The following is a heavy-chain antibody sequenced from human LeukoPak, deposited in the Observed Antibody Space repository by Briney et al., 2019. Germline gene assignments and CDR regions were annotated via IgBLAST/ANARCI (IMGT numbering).Heavy chain of an antibody. J-gene: IGHJ5*02. CDR3: ARDVPHNWFDT. CDR2: INSDGGGA. CDR1: GITSGDNW. Sequence: PGGPLRLSSAASGITSGDNWRHWGRQGPGKGLVWISRINSDGGGAIYADSVKGRFTVSRDNAKNTLYLQMNSLRAEDTAVYYCARDVPHNWFDTWGQGTLVTVSS. V-gene: IGHV3-74*01.